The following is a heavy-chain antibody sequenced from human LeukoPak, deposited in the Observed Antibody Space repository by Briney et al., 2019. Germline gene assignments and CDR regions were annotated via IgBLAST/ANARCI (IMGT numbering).Heavy chain of an antibody. CDR2: IWYDGSNK. J-gene: IGHJ6*02. CDR3: ARDSPDYYYGMDV. CDR1: GFTFNSYG. V-gene: IGHV3-33*01. Sequence: PGGSLRLSCAASGFTFNSYGMHWVRQAPGKGLEWVAVIWYDGSNKYYADSVKGRFTISRDNSKNTLYLQMNSLRAEDTAVYYCARDSPDYYYGMDVWGQGTTVTVSS.